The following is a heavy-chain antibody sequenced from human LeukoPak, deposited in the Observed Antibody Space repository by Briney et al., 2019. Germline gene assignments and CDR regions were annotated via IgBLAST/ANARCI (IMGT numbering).Heavy chain of an antibody. CDR3: TRDVASSTYHFESSGLLDY. Sequence: ASVKVSCKASGYTFTDFGISWVRQAPGQGPEWMGWISAYNGDIIYGQEFQGRVTMTTDTSTSTAYMELRSLRSDDTAVYYCTRDVASSTYHFESSGLLDYWGQGTLVTVSS. D-gene: IGHD3-22*01. CDR1: GYTFTDFG. V-gene: IGHV1-18*01. J-gene: IGHJ4*02. CDR2: ISAYNGDI.